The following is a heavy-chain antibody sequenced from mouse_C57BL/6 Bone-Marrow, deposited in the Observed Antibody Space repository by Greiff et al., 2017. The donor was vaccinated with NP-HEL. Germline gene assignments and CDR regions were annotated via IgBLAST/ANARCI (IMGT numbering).Heavy chain of an antibody. CDR2: INPNNGGT. CDR3: ARGIYYDYDCYAMDY. V-gene: IGHV1-18*01. Sequence: VQLQQSGPELVKPGASVKIPCKASGYTFTDYNMDWVKQSHGKSLEWIGDINPNNGGTIYNQKFKGKATLTVDKSSSTAYMELRSLTSEDTAVYYCARGIYYDYDCYAMDYWGQGTSVTVSS. J-gene: IGHJ4*01. CDR1: GYTFTDYN. D-gene: IGHD2-4*01.